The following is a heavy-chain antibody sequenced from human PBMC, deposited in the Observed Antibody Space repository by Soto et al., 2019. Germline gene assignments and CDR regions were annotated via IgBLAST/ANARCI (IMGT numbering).Heavy chain of an antibody. V-gene: IGHV4-34*01. D-gene: IGHD3-3*01. CDR3: ARKGGGRYDFWRKAMDV. CDR2: IDHSGST. J-gene: IGHJ6*02. CDR1: GGSFSGYY. Sequence: SETLSLTCAVYGGSFSGYYWSWIRQTPGKGLEWIGEIDHSGSTNCNPSLKSRVTISIDPSENQFSLELSSVTAADTGVFYCARKGGGRYDFWRKAMDVWGQGTAVTVSS.